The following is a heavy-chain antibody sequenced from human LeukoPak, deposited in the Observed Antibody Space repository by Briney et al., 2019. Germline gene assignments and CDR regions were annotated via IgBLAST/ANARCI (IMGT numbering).Heavy chain of an antibody. CDR3: ARNYYDILTGYLPFDY. D-gene: IGHD3-9*01. CDR1: SYSISSGYY. Sequence: SETLSLTCAVSSYSISSGYYWGWIRQPPEKGLEWIGSIYHSGSTYYNPSLKSRVTISVDTSKNQFSLKLSSVTAADTAVYYCARNYYDILTGYLPFDYWGQGTLVTVSS. CDR2: IYHSGST. V-gene: IGHV4-38-2*01. J-gene: IGHJ4*02.